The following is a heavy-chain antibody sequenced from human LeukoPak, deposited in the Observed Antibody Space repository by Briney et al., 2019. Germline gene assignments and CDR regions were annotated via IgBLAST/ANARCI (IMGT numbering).Heavy chain of an antibody. CDR2: IYYSGST. CDR1: GGSISFYY. V-gene: IGHV4-59*08. D-gene: IGHD6-19*01. Sequence: TETLSLTCTVSGGSISFYYWSWIRQPPGKGLEWIGYIYYSGSTNYNPSLKSRVTISVDTSKNQFSLKLSSVTAADTAVYYCARLAGDLLDYWGQGTLVTVSS. CDR3: ARLAGDLLDY. J-gene: IGHJ4*02.